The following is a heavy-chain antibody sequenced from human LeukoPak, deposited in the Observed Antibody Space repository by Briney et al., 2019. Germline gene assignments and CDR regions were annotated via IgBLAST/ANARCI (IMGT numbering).Heavy chain of an antibody. Sequence: PGGSLRLSCAASGLTFSDYYMTWIRQAPGKGLEWVAYISSSGSTIYSADSVKGRFTVSRDNAKNSLFLHMNSLRAEDTATYYCAIQITMIVVVPYFDYWGQGTLVTVSS. CDR2: ISSSGSTI. CDR3: AIQITMIVVVPYFDY. J-gene: IGHJ4*02. V-gene: IGHV3-11*04. CDR1: GLTFSDYY. D-gene: IGHD3-22*01.